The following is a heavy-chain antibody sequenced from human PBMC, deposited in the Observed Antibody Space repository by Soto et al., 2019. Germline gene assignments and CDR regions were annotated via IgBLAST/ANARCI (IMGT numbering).Heavy chain of an antibody. CDR1: GGSISGYY. V-gene: IGHV4-59*07. CDR2: IYYRGST. D-gene: IGHD6-13*01. CDR3: ARQQLLPFYYALDV. J-gene: IGHJ6*02. Sequence: QVQLQESGPGLVKPSDTLSLTCTVSGGSISGYYWSWIRQPPGKGLEYIEYIYYRGSTNYNPSLKSRVTMSVDTSRNQFSLKVNSVTAADTAVYYCARQQLLPFYYALDVWGQGTTVTVSS.